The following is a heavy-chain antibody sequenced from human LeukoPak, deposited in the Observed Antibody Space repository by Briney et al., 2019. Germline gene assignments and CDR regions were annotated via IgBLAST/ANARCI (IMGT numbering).Heavy chain of an antibody. J-gene: IGHJ4*02. CDR1: GFTFSGSA. V-gene: IGHV3-73*01. Sequence: GGSLRLSCAASGFTFSGSAMHWVRQASGKGLEWVGRIRSKANSYATAYAASVKGRFTISRDDSKNTAYLQMNSLRTEDTAVYYCTAEGGGALRPDYWGQGTLVTVSS. CDR2: IRSKANSYAT. CDR3: TAEGGGALRPDY. D-gene: IGHD2-15*01.